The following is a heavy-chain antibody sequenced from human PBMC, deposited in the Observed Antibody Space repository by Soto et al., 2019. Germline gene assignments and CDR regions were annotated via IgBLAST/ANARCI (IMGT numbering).Heavy chain of an antibody. D-gene: IGHD3-10*01. Sequence: QVQLVESGGGVVQPGRSLRLSCAASGFTFSSYAMHWVRQAPGKGLEWVAVISYDGSNKYYADSVKGRFTISRDNSKNTLYLQMNSLRAEDTAVYYCAKDSRVPFDYWGQGTLVTVSS. CDR3: AKDSRVPFDY. CDR2: ISYDGSNK. J-gene: IGHJ4*02. V-gene: IGHV3-30*18. CDR1: GFTFSSYA.